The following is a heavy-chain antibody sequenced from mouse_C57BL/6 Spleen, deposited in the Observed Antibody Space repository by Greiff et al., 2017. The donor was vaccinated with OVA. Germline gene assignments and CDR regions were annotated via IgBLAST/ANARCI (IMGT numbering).Heavy chain of an antibody. CDR2: INPSNGGT. CDR3: ARQDSSGRGGFDY. CDR1: GYTFTSYW. Sequence: QVQLKQSGTELVKPGASVKLSCKASGYTFTSYWMHWVKQRPGQGLEWIGNINPSNGGTNYNEKFKSKATLTVDKSSSTAYMQLSSLTSEDSAVYYCARQDSSGRGGFDYWGQGTTLTVSS. J-gene: IGHJ2*01. V-gene: IGHV1-53*01. D-gene: IGHD3-2*02.